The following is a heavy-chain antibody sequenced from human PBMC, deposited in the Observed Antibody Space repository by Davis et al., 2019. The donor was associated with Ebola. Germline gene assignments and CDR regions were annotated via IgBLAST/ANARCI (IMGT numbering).Heavy chain of an antibody. Sequence: FTFSRDNAKNSLYLQMNSLRAEDTAVYYCARDSYYYDSSGYQYYFDYWGQGTLVTVSS. CDR3: ARDSYYYDSSGYQYYFDY. D-gene: IGHD3-22*01. J-gene: IGHJ4*02. V-gene: IGHV3-11*06.